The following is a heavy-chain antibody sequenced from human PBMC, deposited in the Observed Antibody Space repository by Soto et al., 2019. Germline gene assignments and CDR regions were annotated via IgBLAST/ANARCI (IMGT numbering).Heavy chain of an antibody. J-gene: IGHJ4*02. CDR2: ITNDGGSK. CDR3: ARETKAAGTFDN. CDR1: GFTFSSYA. Sequence: PVGSLRLSCAASGFTFSSYAIHWVRPAPGKGLEWVAVITNDGGSKYYSDSVKGRFTISRDNSQNTVYLQMNSLSVEDTAVYTCARETKAAGTFDNWGQGTLVTVSS. V-gene: IGHV3-30-3*01. D-gene: IGHD6-19*01.